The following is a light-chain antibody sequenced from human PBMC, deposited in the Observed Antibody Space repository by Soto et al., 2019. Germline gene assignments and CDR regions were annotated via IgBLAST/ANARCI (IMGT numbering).Light chain of an antibody. Sequence: DIQMTQSPSSLSASVGDRVTITCRASQNITKFLNWYQHKPGKAPKLLIFATSTLHTGVPSRFSGSGSGTDFSLTISGLQRDDFATYYCQQSFRTRTFGPGTKV. J-gene: IGKJ1*01. CDR1: QNITKF. CDR3: QQSFRTRT. V-gene: IGKV1-39*01. CDR2: ATS.